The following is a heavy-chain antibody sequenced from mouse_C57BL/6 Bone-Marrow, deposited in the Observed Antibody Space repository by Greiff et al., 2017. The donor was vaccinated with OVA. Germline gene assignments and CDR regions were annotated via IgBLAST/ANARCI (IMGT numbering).Heavy chain of an antibody. CDR2: ISGGGGNT. Sequence: DVKLVESGGGLVKPGGSLKLSCAASGFTFSSYTMSWVRQTPEKRLEWVATISGGGGNTYYPDSVKGRFTISRDNAKNTLYLQMSSLRSEDTALYYCATLITTVVAHWYFDVWGTGTTVTVSS. CDR1: GFTFSSYT. J-gene: IGHJ1*03. CDR3: ATLITTVVAHWYFDV. V-gene: IGHV5-9*01. D-gene: IGHD1-1*01.